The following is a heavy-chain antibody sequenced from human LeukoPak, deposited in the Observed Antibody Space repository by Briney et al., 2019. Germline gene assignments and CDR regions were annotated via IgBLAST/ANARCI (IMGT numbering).Heavy chain of an antibody. V-gene: IGHV1-58*02. CDR2: IVVGSGNT. D-gene: IGHD3-3*01. CDR3: AAAPDTIDAFDI. Sequence: GASVKVSCKASGFTFTSSAMQWVRQARGQRLECIGWIVVGSGNTNYAQKFQERVTITRDMSTSTAYMELSSLRSEDTAVYYCAAAPDTIDAFDIWGQGTMVTVSS. CDR1: GFTFTSSA. J-gene: IGHJ3*02.